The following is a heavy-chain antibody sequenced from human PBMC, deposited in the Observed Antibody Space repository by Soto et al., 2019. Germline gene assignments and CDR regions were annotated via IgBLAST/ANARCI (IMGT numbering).Heavy chain of an antibody. CDR2: ISSSSSYI. CDR3: ARDLYSDIVVVVAAPPPDY. CDR1: GFTFSSYS. J-gene: IGHJ4*02. V-gene: IGHV3-21*01. D-gene: IGHD2-15*01. Sequence: PGGSLRLSCAASGFTFSSYSMNWVRQAPGKGLEWVSSISSSSSYIYYADSVKGRFTISRDNAKSSLYLQMNSLRAEDTAVYYCARDLYSDIVVVVAAPPPDYWGQGTLVTVSS.